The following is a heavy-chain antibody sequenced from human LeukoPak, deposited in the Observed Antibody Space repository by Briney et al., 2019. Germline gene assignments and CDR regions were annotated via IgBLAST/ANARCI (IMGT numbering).Heavy chain of an antibody. V-gene: IGHV1-2*02. CDR3: ARVRRPTYYYDSSGYYFDY. CDR2: INPNSGGT. J-gene: IGHJ4*02. Sequence: GASVKVSCKASGYTFTGYYMHWVRQAPGQGLEWRGWINPNSGGTDYAQTFQGRVTMTRDTSISTAYMELSRLRSDDTAVYYCARVRRPTYYYDSSGYYFDYWGQGTLVTVSS. CDR1: GYTFTGYY. D-gene: IGHD3-22*01.